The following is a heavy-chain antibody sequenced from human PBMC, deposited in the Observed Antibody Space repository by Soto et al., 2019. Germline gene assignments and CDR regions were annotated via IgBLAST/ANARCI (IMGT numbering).Heavy chain of an antibody. V-gene: IGHV4-59*08. Sequence: SETLCLTCTVSGGSISSYYWSWIRQPPGKGLEWIGYIYYSGSTNYNPSLKSRVTISVDTSKNQFSLKLSSVTAADTAVYYCARQSGDFWSGYPADYWGQGTLVTVSS. J-gene: IGHJ4*02. D-gene: IGHD3-3*01. CDR3: ARQSGDFWSGYPADY. CDR2: IYYSGST. CDR1: GGSISSYY.